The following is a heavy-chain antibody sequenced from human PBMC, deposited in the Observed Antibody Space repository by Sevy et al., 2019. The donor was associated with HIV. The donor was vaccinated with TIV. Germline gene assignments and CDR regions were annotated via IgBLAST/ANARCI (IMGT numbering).Heavy chain of an antibody. V-gene: IGHV4-59*01. CDR1: GDSISGYY. D-gene: IGHD5-12*01. CDR3: ARGIVAYYFDY. Sequence: SETLSLTCTVSGDSISGYYRSWIRQPPGKGLEWIGYIYYSGFTNYNPSLKSRVTISVDTSKNQFSLKLSSVTAADTAVYYCARGIVAYYFDYWGQGTLVTVSS. CDR2: IYYSGFT. J-gene: IGHJ4*02.